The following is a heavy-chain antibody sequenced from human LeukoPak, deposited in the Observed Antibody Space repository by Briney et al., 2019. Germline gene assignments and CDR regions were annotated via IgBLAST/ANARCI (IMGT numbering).Heavy chain of an antibody. D-gene: IGHD7-27*01. CDR3: ARAEGPLGAFDI. CDR2: IYYSGST. V-gene: IGHV4-39*07. J-gene: IGHJ3*02. Sequence: SETLSLTCTVSGGSISSSSYYWGWIRQPPGKGLEWIGSIYYSGSTYYNPSLKSRVTISVDTSKNQFSLKLSSVTAADTAVYYCARAEGPLGAFDIWGQGTMVTVSS. CDR1: GGSISSSSYY.